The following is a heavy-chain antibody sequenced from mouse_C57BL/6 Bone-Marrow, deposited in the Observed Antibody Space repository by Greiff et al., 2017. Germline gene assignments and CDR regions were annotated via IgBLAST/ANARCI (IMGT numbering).Heavy chain of an antibody. CDR3: ARHESVYYAMDY. J-gene: IGHJ4*01. V-gene: IGHV1-62-2*01. CDR1: GYTFTEYT. CDR2: LYPGSGSI. Sequence: VKLMESGAELVKPGASVKLSCKASGYTFTEYTIHWVKQRSGQGLEWIGWLYPGSGSIKYNEKFKDKATLTADKSSSTVYMELSRLTSEDSAVYFGARHESVYYAMDYWGQGTSVTVSS.